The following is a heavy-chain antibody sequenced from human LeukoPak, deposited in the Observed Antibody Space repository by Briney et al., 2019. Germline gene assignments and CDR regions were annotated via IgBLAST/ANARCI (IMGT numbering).Heavy chain of an antibody. D-gene: IGHD3-22*01. CDR2: IYYSGST. J-gene: IGHJ3*02. CDR1: GGSISSGGYY. CDR3: ARDPYYYDSSGYYINAFDI. V-gene: IGHV4-31*03. Sequence: SQTLSLTCTVSGGSISSGGYYWSWIRQHPGKGLEWIGYIYYSGSTNYNPSLKSRVTISVDTSKNQFSLKLSSVTAADTAVYYCARDPYYYDSSGYYINAFDIWGQGTMVTVSS.